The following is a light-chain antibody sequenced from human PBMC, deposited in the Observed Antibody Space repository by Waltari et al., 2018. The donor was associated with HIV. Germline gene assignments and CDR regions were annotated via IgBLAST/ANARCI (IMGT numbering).Light chain of an antibody. V-gene: IGLV2-14*03. CDR1: SRDVGAYNY. Sequence: HSALTQPASVSGSPGQSITISCTGTSRDVGAYNYVSWYQQHPAKAPKLIIYDVTKRPSGVPKRFSGSKSGNTASLTISGLRAEDDADYYCTSYASGSTPCVFGTGTKVTVL. CDR3: TSYASGSTPCV. J-gene: IGLJ1*01. CDR2: DVT.